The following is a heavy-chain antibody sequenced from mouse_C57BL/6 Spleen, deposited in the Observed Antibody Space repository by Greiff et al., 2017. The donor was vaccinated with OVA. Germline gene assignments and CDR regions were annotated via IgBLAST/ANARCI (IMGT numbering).Heavy chain of an antibody. V-gene: IGHV1-15*01. CDR3: TPAYYSNPFAY. CDR1: GYTFTDYE. CDR2: IDPETGGT. D-gene: IGHD2-5*01. J-gene: IGHJ3*01. Sequence: VQGVESGAELVRPGASVTLSCKASGYTFTDYEMHWVKQTPVHGLEWIGAIDPETGGTAYNQKFKGKAILTADKSSSTAYMELRSLTSEDSAVYYCTPAYYSNPFAYWGQGTLVTVSA.